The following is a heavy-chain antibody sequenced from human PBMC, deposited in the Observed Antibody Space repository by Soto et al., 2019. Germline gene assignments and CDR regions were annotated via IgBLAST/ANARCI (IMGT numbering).Heavy chain of an antibody. J-gene: IGHJ4*02. CDR2: IYWDDNK. D-gene: IGHD3-22*01. Sequence: QITLKESAPTLVKPTQTLTLTCTFSGFSLTTSGLGVGWIRQPPGKALEWLALIYWDDNKRYSPSLKSRLTIPHDLSKHQVVLTMTKQGPLDTATYYCARVSYYYDTSGFYYGGTSPSFSFYDWGQGTLVTVSS. CDR3: ARVSYYYDTSGFYYGGTSPSFSFYD. V-gene: IGHV2-5*02. CDR1: GFSLTTSGLG.